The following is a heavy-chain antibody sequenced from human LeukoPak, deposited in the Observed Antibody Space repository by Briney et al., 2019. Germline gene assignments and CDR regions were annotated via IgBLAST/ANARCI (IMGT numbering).Heavy chain of an antibody. CDR1: GFAFSSYA. D-gene: IGHD1-1*01. V-gene: IGHV3-30*02. J-gene: IGHJ4*02. Sequence: GGSLRLSCAASGFAFSSYAMHWVRQAPGKGLEWVTFIRYDGSITYYADSVKGRSTISRDNSKNTLYLQMKSLRAEDTAVYYCAKDENWRTLDYWGQGTLVTVSS. CDR3: AKDENWRTLDY. CDR2: IRYDGSIT.